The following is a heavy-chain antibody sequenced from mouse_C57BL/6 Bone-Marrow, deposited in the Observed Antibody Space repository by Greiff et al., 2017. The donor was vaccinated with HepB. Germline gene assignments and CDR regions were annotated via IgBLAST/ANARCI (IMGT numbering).Heavy chain of an antibody. D-gene: IGHD3-2*02. J-gene: IGHJ3*01. V-gene: IGHV1-81*01. CDR3: ARRGSSGSAWFAY. CDR2: IYPRSGNT. CDR1: GYTFTSYG. Sequence: LVESGAELARPGASVKLSCKASGYTFTSYGISWVKQRTGQGLEWIGEIYPRSGNTYYNEKFKGKATLTADKSSSTAYMELRSLTSEDSAVYFCARRGSSGSAWFAYWGQGTLVTVSA.